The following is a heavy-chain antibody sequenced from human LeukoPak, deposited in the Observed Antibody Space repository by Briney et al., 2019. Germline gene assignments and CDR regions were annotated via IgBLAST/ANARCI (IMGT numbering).Heavy chain of an antibody. Sequence: GGSLSLSCAASGFTFSTYWMHWVRQAPGKGLVWVSRINSDGSSTNYADSVRGRFTISRDNAKNTLYLQVNGLGAEDTAVYYCARTQYSSSSLGFWGQGTLVTVSS. CDR1: GFTFSTYW. CDR2: INSDGSST. J-gene: IGHJ4*02. CDR3: ARTQYSSSSLGF. D-gene: IGHD6-13*01. V-gene: IGHV3-74*01.